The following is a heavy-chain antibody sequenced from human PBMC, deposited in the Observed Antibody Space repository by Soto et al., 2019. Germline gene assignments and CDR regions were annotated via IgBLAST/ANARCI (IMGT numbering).Heavy chain of an antibody. D-gene: IGHD6-6*01. CDR2: INPSGGST. V-gene: IGHV1-46*01. J-gene: IGHJ6*02. Sequence: ASVKVSCKASGYTFTSYYMHWVRQAPGQGLEWMGIINPSGGSTSYAQKFQGRVTMTRDTSTSTVYMELSSLRSEDAAVYYCARDGGTYSSSSDLYYYYYGMDVWGRGTTVTVSS. CDR1: GYTFTSYY. CDR3: ARDGGTYSSSSDLYYYYYGMDV.